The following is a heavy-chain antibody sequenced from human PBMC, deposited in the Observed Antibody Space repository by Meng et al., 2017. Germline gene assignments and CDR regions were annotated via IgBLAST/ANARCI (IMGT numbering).Heavy chain of an antibody. D-gene: IGHD3-22*01. J-gene: IGHJ5*02. CDR2: VSDGGYN. CDR1: GGSFSGHY. Sequence: QVQLQQWGAGLLKPSETLSLTCTVYGGSFSGHYWSGIRQAPGEGLEWIGEVSDGGYNKYNPALKSRVTVSGDTSKNEVSLKLISVTAADTAVYYCARNRYDRSTHVFDPWGQGTLVTVSS. V-gene: IGHV4-34*01. CDR3: ARNRYDRSTHVFDP.